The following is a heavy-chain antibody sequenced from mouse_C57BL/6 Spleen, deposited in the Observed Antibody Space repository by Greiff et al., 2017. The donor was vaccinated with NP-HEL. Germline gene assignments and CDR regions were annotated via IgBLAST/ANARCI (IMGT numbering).Heavy chain of an antibody. D-gene: IGHD2-4*01. CDR1: GYTFTDYY. J-gene: IGHJ3*01. CDR3: ADGENYAWFAY. V-gene: IGHV1-26*01. Sequence: EVQLQQSGPELVKPGASVKISCKASGYTFTDYYMNWVKQSHGKSLEWIGDINPNNGGTSYNQKFKGKATLTVDKSSSTAYMELRSLTSEDSAVYYCADGENYAWFAYWGQGTLVTVSA. CDR2: INPNNGGT.